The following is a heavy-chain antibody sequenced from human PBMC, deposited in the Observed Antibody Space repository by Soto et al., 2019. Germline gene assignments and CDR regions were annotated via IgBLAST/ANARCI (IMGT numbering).Heavy chain of an antibody. CDR2: LHSDGRT. Sequence: ELQLVDSGGGLVRPGESLRLSCAASGFTVSVNFMIWVRQAPGKGLEWVSILHSDGRTYYADSVKGRFTISRHNSKNTLYLQMESLRPEDTAVYFCARLNHSMDVWGKGTTVTVSS. CDR1: GFTVSVNF. V-gene: IGHV3-53*04. J-gene: IGHJ6*03. CDR3: ARLNHSMDV.